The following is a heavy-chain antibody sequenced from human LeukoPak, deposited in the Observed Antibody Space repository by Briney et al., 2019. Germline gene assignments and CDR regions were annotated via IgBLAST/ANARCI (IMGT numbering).Heavy chain of an antibody. J-gene: IGHJ4*02. CDR2: ISYDGSNK. Sequence: GGSLRLSCAASGFTFSSYGMHWVRQAPGKGLEWVAVISYDGSNKYYADSVKGRFTISRDNSKNTLYLQMNSPRAEDTAVYYCAKDYRGLTTVVTPGDYWGQGTLVTVSS. CDR3: AKDYRGLTTVVTPGDY. D-gene: IGHD4-23*01. CDR1: GFTFSSYG. V-gene: IGHV3-30*18.